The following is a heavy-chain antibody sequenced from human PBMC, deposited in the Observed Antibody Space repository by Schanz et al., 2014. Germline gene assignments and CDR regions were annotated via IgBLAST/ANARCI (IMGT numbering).Heavy chain of an antibody. CDR3: ATGRAASNFGSEYFLY. Sequence: QVQLVESGGGVVQPGRSLRLSCAASGFTFSSYAMRWVRQAPGKGLEWVALSSYDVSIKDYSDSVKGRFTISRDNSKDTLYLQMNSLRDEDTAVYYCATGRAASNFGSEYFLYWGQGTLVTVSS. CDR1: GFTFSSYA. CDR2: SSYDVSIK. V-gene: IGHV3-30*04. D-gene: IGHD6-13*01. J-gene: IGHJ1*01.